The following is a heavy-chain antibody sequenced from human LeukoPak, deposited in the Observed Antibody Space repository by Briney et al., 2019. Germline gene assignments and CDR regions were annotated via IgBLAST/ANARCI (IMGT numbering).Heavy chain of an antibody. CDR3: ARGTSSQYYFDY. Sequence: SETLSLTCTVSGGSISSYYWSWIRQPAGKGLEWIGRIYTSGSTNYNPPLKSRGTMSVDTSKNQFSLKLSSVTAADTAVYYCARGTSSQYYFDYWGQGTLVTVSS. D-gene: IGHD2-2*01. V-gene: IGHV4-4*07. CDR2: IYTSGST. J-gene: IGHJ4*02. CDR1: GGSISSYY.